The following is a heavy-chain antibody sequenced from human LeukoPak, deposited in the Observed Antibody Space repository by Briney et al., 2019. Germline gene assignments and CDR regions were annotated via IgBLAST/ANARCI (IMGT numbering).Heavy chain of an antibody. CDR1: GGSFSGYY. CDR2: INHSGST. CDR3: ARIELSSGWYVGDAFDI. Sequence: SETLSLTCAVYGGSFSGYYWSWIRQPPGKGLEWIGEINHSGSTNYNPSLKSRVTISVDTSKNQFSLKLSSVTAAGTAVYYCARIELSSGWYVGDAFDIWGQGTMVTVSS. D-gene: IGHD6-19*01. V-gene: IGHV4-34*01. J-gene: IGHJ3*02.